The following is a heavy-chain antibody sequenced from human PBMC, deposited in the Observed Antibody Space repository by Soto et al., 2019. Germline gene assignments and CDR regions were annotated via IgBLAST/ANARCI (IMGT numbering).Heavy chain of an antibody. D-gene: IGHD4-17*01. CDR3: PRGEVTSSRWLVDV. J-gene: IGHJ4*02. CDR2: INPRSGGNT. CDR1: GYTLTTNY. Sequence: QVQLMQSGSEVKKPGASVKVSCRASGYTLTTNYMHWLRQAPGQGLEWVAMINPRSGGNTNYAQKFNVRDGVISDSSATVFLELTNMSYDETSVSYCPRGEVTSSRWLVDVWGQGTLVSVSS. V-gene: IGHV1-46*03.